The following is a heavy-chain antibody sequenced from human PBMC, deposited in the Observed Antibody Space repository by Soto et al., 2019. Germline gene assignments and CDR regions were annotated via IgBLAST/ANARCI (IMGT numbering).Heavy chain of an antibody. CDR3: APNYGDYVY. D-gene: IGHD4-17*01. V-gene: IGHV1-69*02. Sequence: QVQLVQSGAEVKKPGSSVKFSCRASGGTFSSYTISWLRQALGQGLEWMGRIIPILGIANYPQKFQGRVTITSDKSTSTAYMELSSLRSEDTAVYYCAPNYGDYVYWVQGTLVTVSS. CDR1: GGTFSSYT. CDR2: IIPILGIA. J-gene: IGHJ4*02.